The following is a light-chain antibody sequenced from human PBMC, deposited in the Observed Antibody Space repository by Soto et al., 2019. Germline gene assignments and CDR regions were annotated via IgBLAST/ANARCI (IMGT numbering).Light chain of an antibody. Sequence: DIQMTQSPSSLSASVGDRVTITCWATQSIGTYLNWYQERPGKAPKLLIYAASSLQSGVPSRFSGSGSGTHFTLTISRLQPEDSATYSCQQSYSNPTFXQGTKVDIK. V-gene: IGKV1-39*01. J-gene: IGKJ1*01. CDR2: AAS. CDR1: QSIGTY. CDR3: QQSYSNPT.